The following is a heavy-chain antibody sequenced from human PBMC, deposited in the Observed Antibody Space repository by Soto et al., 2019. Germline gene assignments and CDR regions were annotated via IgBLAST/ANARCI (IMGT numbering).Heavy chain of an antibody. J-gene: IGHJ6*02. D-gene: IGHD2-2*01. CDR2: IKQDGSEK. Sequence: GGSLRLSCAASGFTFSSYWMSWVRQAPGKGLEWVANIKQDGSEKYYVDSVKGRFTISRDNAKNSLYLQMNSLRAEDTAVYYCARDRRRGRVVVPAAKGYYYGMDVWGQGTTVTVSS. CDR3: ARDRRRGRVVVPAAKGYYYGMDV. CDR1: GFTFSSYW. V-gene: IGHV3-7*05.